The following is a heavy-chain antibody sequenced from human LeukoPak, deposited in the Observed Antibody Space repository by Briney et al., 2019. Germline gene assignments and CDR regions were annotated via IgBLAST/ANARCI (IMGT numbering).Heavy chain of an antibody. CDR2: ISAYNGNT. V-gene: IGHV1-18*01. CDR3: ARSNSVRGVIPIWFDP. J-gene: IGHJ5*02. D-gene: IGHD3-10*01. Sequence: ASVKVSCKASGYTFTSYGISWVRQAPGQGLEWMGWISAYNGNTNYAQKIQGRVTMTTDTSTSTAYMELRSLRSDDTAVYYCARSNSVRGVIPIWFDPWGQGTLVTVSS. CDR1: GYTFTSYG.